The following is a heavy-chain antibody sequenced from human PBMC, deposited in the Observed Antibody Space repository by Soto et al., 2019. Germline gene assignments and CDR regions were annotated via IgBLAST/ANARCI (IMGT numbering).Heavy chain of an antibody. CDR1: GFTFSSYW. Sequence: LRLSCAASGFTFSSYWMSWVRQAPGKGLEWVANIKQDGSEKYYVDSVKGRFTISRDNAKNSLYLQMNSLRVEDTAVYYCARLYPGSGWPYNYYGMDVWGQGTTVTVSS. CDR2: IKQDGSEK. V-gene: IGHV3-7*01. J-gene: IGHJ6*02. CDR3: ARLYPGSGWPYNYYGMDV. D-gene: IGHD6-19*01.